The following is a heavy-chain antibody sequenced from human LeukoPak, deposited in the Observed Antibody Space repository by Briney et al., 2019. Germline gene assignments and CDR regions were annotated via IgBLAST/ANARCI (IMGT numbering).Heavy chain of an antibody. D-gene: IGHD5-12*01. CDR3: TKSRISFSGQADH. CDR1: GFTFSTYG. Sequence: GGSLRLSCAASGFTFSTYGMTWVRQAPGKGLEWISYISSSSDSIKYADSVKGRFTSSRDNAKNSLYLQMNSLRAEDTAVYYCTKSRISFSGQADHWVQGTLVTVSS. V-gene: IGHV3-48*04. J-gene: IGHJ4*02. CDR2: ISSSSDSI.